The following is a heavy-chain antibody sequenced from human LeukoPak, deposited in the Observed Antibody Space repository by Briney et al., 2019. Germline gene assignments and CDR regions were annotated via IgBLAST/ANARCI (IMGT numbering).Heavy chain of an antibody. CDR1: GFTFSSYE. D-gene: IGHD4-17*01. CDR3: AKGGGDYVLDY. Sequence: PGGSLRLSCAASGFTFSSYEMNWVRQAPGKGLEWVSYISSSGSTIYYADSVKGRFTISRDNAKNSLYLQMNSLRAEDMALYYCAKGGGDYVLDYWGQGTLVTVSS. V-gene: IGHV3-48*03. CDR2: ISSSGSTI. J-gene: IGHJ4*02.